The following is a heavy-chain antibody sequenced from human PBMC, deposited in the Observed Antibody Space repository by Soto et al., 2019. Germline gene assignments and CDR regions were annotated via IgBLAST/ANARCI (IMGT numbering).Heavy chain of an antibody. CDR2: IYPSVSS. Sequence: SETLSLTCSVSGFAISRGYYWRWVRQPPGKGLEWIGSIYPSVSSYHNPSLATRLRLSIDTSKNQFTLNLTSVTAADTALYFCAREKVRKTFFDNWGQGSQVTVSS. V-gene: IGHV4-38-2*02. CDR3: AREKVRKTFFDN. J-gene: IGHJ4*02. CDR1: GFAISRGYY. D-gene: IGHD1-1*01.